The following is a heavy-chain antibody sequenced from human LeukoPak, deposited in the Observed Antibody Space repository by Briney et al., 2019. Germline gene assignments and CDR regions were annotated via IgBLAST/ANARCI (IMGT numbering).Heavy chain of an antibody. Sequence: GGSLRLSCAASGFTVSSNYMSWVRQAPGKGPEWVSVIYSGGSTYYADCVKGRFTISRDNSKNTLYLQMKSLRAEDTAVYYCARSNPEYSYGQAYYGMDVWGQGTTVTVSS. CDR2: IYSGGST. CDR1: GFTVSSNY. J-gene: IGHJ6*02. D-gene: IGHD5-18*01. V-gene: IGHV3-53*01. CDR3: ARSNPEYSYGQAYYGMDV.